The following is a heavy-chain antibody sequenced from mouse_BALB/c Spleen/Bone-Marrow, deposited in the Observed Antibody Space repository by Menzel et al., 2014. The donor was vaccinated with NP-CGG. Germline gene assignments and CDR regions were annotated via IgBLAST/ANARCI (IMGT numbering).Heavy chain of an antibody. V-gene: IGHV1-20*02. CDR2: INPYNGDT. D-gene: IGHD2-3*01. Sequence: VQLQQSGPELVKPGASVKISCKASGYSFXGYFMNWVMQSHGKSLEWIGRINPYNGDTFYNQKFKGKATLTVDKSSSTAHMELRSLAPEDSAVYYCARGGLLRAMDYWGQGTSVTVSS. J-gene: IGHJ4*01. CDR1: GYSFXGYF. CDR3: ARGGLLRAMDY.